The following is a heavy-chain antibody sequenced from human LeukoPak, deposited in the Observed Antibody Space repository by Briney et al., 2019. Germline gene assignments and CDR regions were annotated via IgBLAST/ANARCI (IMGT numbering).Heavy chain of an antibody. J-gene: IGHJ4*02. CDR3: ARDLREVVPAAMIAY. CDR1: GGTFSSYT. D-gene: IGHD2-2*01. Sequence: SVKVSCKASGGTFSSYTISWVRQAPGQGLEWMGRIIPILGIANYAQKFQGRVTITPDKSTSTAYMELSSLRSEDTAVYYCARDLREVVPAAMIAYWGQGTLVTVSS. CDR2: IIPILGIA. V-gene: IGHV1-69*04.